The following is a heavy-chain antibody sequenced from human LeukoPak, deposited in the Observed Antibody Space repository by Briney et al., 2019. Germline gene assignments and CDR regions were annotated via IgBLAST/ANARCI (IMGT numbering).Heavy chain of an antibody. CDR2: IIPLFGTA. J-gene: IGHJ5*02. Sequence: ASVKVSCKASGGTFSSYAISWVRQAPGQGLEWMGGIIPLFGTANYAQKFQGRVTITTDESTSTAYMELSSLRSEDTAVYYCATFIVGATAYNWFDPWGQGTLVTVSS. CDR3: ATFIVGATAYNWFDP. D-gene: IGHD1-26*01. V-gene: IGHV1-69*05. CDR1: GGTFSSYA.